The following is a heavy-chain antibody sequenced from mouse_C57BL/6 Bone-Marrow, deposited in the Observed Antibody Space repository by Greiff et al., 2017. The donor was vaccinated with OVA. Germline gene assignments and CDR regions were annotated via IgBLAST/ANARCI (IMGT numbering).Heavy chain of an antibody. Sequence: VQLQQPGAELVMPGASVKLSCKASGYTFTSYWMHWVKQRPGQGLEWIGEIDPSDSYTNYNQQFKGKSTLTVDKSSSKAYMQLSSLTSEDSAVYYCARPYYSNYDYAMDYWGQGTSVTVSS. CDR1: GYTFTSYW. J-gene: IGHJ4*01. V-gene: IGHV1-69*01. CDR2: IDPSDSYT. CDR3: ARPYYSNYDYAMDY. D-gene: IGHD2-5*01.